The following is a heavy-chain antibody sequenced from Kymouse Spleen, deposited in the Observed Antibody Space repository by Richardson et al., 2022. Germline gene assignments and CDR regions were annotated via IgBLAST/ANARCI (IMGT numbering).Heavy chain of an antibody. CDR1: GFTFSSYG. V-gene: IGHV3-33*01. J-gene: IGHJ1*01. Sequence: QVQLVESGGGVVQPGRSLRLSCAASGFTFSSYGMHWVRQAPGKGLEWVAVIWYDGSNKYYADSVKGRFTISRDNSKNTLYLQMNSLRAEDTAVYYCARGGTIFGRHFQHWGQGTLVTVSS. CDR2: IWYDGSNK. CDR3: ARGGTIFGRHFQH. D-gene: IGHD3-3*01.